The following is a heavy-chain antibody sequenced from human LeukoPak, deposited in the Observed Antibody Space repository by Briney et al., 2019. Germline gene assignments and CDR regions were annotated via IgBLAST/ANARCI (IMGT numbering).Heavy chain of an antibody. D-gene: IGHD2-2*01. CDR3: ARVGFCSGTSCQPQYYYYYMDV. CDR1: GGSINYYY. Sequence: SETLSLTCTISGGSINYYYWTWIRQSPGKGLEWIGYIYYTGSTDYNPSLRSRVTISVDSSKNQFSLILNSVTAADTAVYYCARVGFCSGTSCQPQYYYYYMDVWGKGTTVTVSS. CDR2: IYYTGST. V-gene: IGHV4-59*01. J-gene: IGHJ6*03.